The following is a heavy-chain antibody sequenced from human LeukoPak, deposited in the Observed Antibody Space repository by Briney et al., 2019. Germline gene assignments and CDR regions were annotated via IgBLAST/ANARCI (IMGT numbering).Heavy chain of an antibody. J-gene: IGHJ4*02. V-gene: IGHV4-34*01. CDR2: IYHSGST. Sequence: SETLSLTCAVYVDSFSDHYWTWIRQPPGKGLEWIGEIYHSGSTNYRLSLKSRVSISVDRSKNQFSLKLTSVTAADTAVYYCARSPATSWSNFDYWGQGTLVTVSS. CDR3: ARSPATSWSNFDY. D-gene: IGHD2-2*01. CDR1: VDSFSDHY.